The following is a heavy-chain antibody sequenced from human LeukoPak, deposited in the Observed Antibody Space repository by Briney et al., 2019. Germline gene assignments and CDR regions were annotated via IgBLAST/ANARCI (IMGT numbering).Heavy chain of an antibody. CDR3: AGSLGYCTSNVCYLKY. V-gene: IGHV1-18*01. D-gene: IGHD2-8*01. Sequence: ASVKVSCKTSGYSENFYGITWVRQVAGQGLEWMGWISAQHGQTEYAPNSQDRVTMTTDTYTNTAYMELRSLRSDDTAVYYCAGSLGYCTSNVCYLKYWGQGTLVTVAS. CDR1: GYSENFYG. J-gene: IGHJ4*02. CDR2: ISAQHGQT.